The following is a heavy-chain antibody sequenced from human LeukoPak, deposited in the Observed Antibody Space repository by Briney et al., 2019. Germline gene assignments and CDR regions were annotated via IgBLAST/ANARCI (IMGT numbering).Heavy chain of an antibody. CDR3: ARGQNKCLGH. Sequence: ASVKVSCKASGYTFTGYYMHWVRQAPGQGLEWMGRINPNSGGTNYAQRFQGRVTMTRDTSTSTVHMELSSLRSEDTAVYYCARGQNKCLGHWGQGTLVTVSS. CDR2: INPNSGGT. D-gene: IGHD2/OR15-2a*01. CDR1: GYTFTGYY. V-gene: IGHV1-2*06. J-gene: IGHJ4*02.